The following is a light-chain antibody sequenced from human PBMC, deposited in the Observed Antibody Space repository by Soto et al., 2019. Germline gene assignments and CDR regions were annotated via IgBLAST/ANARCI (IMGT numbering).Light chain of an antibody. V-gene: IGLV2-23*02. CDR3: CSSGGSPKYV. CDR2: EVT. Sequence: QSALTQPASVSGSPGQSVTISCTGTSSNVGSYKFVSWYQQHPGKAPKLMIFEVTKRPSGISNRFSGSKSGNTVSLTVSGLQAEDDADYYCCSSGGSPKYVFGSGTQLTVL. J-gene: IGLJ1*01. CDR1: SSNVGSYKF.